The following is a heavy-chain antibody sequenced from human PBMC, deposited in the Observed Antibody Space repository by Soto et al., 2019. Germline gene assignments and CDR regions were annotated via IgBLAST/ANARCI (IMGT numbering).Heavy chain of an antibody. Sequence: QVQLVQSGAEVKEPGASVKVSCKASGYTFVSYGISWVRQAPGQGLEWMGWISPYNGNTNYEQKFQGRVTMTTDPSTSTVYLELTSLRSDDTAVYYCSRAAQKWLVAAFDIWGQGTMVTVSS. D-gene: IGHD6-19*01. CDR3: SRAAQKWLVAAFDI. V-gene: IGHV1-18*01. CDR2: ISPYNGNT. J-gene: IGHJ3*02. CDR1: GYTFVSYG.